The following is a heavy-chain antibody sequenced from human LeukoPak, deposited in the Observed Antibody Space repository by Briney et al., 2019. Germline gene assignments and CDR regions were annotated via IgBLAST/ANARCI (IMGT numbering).Heavy chain of an antibody. J-gene: IGHJ6*02. CDR2: ISGGGGST. Sequence: PGGSLRLSCAASGLTFSNYAMTWVRQAPGKGLEWVSAISGGGGSTYYADSVKGRFTISRDNSKNTLYLQMNSLRSEDTAVYYCARVDFWSGRYYYYGMDVWGQGTTVTVSS. D-gene: IGHD3-3*01. V-gene: IGHV3-23*01. CDR1: GLTFSNYA. CDR3: ARVDFWSGRYYYYGMDV.